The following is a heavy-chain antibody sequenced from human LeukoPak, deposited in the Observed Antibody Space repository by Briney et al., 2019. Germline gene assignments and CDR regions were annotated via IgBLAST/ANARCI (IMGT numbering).Heavy chain of an antibody. D-gene: IGHD3-16*02. CDR1: GFTFYNYA. J-gene: IGHJ4*02. Sequence: GGSPRLSCAASGFTFYNYAMSWVRQAPGKGLEWVSTISDSGGSTYYADSVKGRFTISRDNSKNTLYLQTNSLRAEDTAVYYCARKVISDFDYWGQGTLVTVSS. CDR2: ISDSGGST. V-gene: IGHV3-23*01. CDR3: ARKVISDFDY.